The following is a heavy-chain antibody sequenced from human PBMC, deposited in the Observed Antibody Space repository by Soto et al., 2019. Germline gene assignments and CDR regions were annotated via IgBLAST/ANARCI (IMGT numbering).Heavy chain of an antibody. CDR1: GGTFSSYS. CDR3: ARATSYCSSTSCYRFYYYYGMDV. Sequence: SVKVSCKASGGTFSSYSISWVRQAPGQGLEWMGGIIPIFGTANYAQKFQGRVTITADESTSTAYMELSSLRSEDTAVYYCARATSYCSSTSCYRFYYYYGMDVWGQGTTVTVSS. D-gene: IGHD2-2*01. V-gene: IGHV1-69*13. CDR2: IIPIFGTA. J-gene: IGHJ6*02.